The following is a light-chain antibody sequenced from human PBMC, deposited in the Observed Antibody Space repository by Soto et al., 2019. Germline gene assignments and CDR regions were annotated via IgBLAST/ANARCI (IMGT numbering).Light chain of an antibody. CDR3: QQRSSWPLT. CDR1: QSLSKS. CDR2: GAS. Sequence: EIVLTQSPGTLSLSPGARATLSRRASQSLSKSLVWYQQKPGQAPRLLIDGASNRATGIPARFSGSGSGTDFTLTISSLGPEDFAVYFCQQRSSWPLTFGGGTKVDIK. J-gene: IGKJ4*02. V-gene: IGKV3-11*01.